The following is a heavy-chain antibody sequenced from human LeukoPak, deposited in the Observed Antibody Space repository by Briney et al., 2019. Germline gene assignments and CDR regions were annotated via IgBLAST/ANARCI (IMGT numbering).Heavy chain of an antibody. CDR2: IYHSGST. CDR1: GGSISSGGYS. V-gene: IGHV4-30-2*01. D-gene: IGHD3-22*01. J-gene: IGHJ4*02. Sequence: PSETLSLTCAVSGGSISSGGYSWSWIRQPPGKGLQWIGYIYHSGSTYYNPSLKSRVTISVDRSKNQFSLKLSAVTAADTAVYYCARAYYYDSSGYPPHFDYWGQGTLVTVSS. CDR3: ARAYYYDSSGYPPHFDY.